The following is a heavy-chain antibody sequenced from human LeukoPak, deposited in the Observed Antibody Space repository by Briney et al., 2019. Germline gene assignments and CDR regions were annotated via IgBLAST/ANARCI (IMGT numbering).Heavy chain of an antibody. CDR3: ARATWDPNYYYYMDA. CDR1: GFTFSDYY. V-gene: IGHV3-11*04. CDR2: ISSSGSTI. D-gene: IGHD1-26*01. J-gene: IGHJ6*03. Sequence: GGSLRLSCAASGFTFSDYYMSWIRQAPGKGLEWVSYISSSGSTIYYADSVKGRFTISRDNAKNSLFPQMNSLRAEDTAVYFCARATWDPNYYYYMDAWGKGTTVTISS.